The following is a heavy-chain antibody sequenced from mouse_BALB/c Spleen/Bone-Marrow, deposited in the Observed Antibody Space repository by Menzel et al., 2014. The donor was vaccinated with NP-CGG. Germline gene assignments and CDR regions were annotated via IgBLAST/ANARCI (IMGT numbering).Heavy chain of an antibody. CDR2: IDPANGNT. CDR3: ANYYYGSSLFAY. Sequence: EVKVEESGAELVKPGVSVKLSCTASGFNIKDTYMHWVKQRPEQGLEWIGRIDPANGNTKYDPKFQGKATITADTSSNTAYLQLSSLTSEDTAVYYCANYYYGSSLFAYWRQGTLVPVSA. V-gene: IGHV14-3*02. D-gene: IGHD1-1*01. J-gene: IGHJ3*01. CDR1: GFNIKDTY.